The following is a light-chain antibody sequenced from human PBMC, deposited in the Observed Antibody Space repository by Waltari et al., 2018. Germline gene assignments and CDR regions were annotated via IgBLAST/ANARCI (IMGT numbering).Light chain of an antibody. CDR1: QSVLHSSQNKNF. Sequence: DIVMTQSPDSLAVSLGERATINCKSSQSVLHSSQNKNFLALYQHKPRQPPKLLIYWASTRQAGVPDRFSGSGSGTDFTLTISGLQAEDVAVYYCQQYYTTPHTFGQGTKLEIK. V-gene: IGKV4-1*01. CDR3: QQYYTTPHT. CDR2: WAS. J-gene: IGKJ2*01.